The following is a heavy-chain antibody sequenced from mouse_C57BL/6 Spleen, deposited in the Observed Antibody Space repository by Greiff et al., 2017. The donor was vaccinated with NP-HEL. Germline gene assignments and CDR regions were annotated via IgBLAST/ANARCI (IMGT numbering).Heavy chain of an antibody. CDR3: ARGLTTVVEYFDY. CDR1: GYAFSSYW. V-gene: IGHV1-80*01. CDR2: IYPGDGDT. Sequence: QVQLQQSGAGLVKPGASVKISCKASGYAFSSYWMNWVKQRPGKGLEWIGQIYPGDGDTNYNGKFKGKATLTADKSSSTAYMQLSSLTSEDSAVYFCARGLTTVVEYFDYWGQGTTLTVSS. J-gene: IGHJ2*01. D-gene: IGHD1-1*01.